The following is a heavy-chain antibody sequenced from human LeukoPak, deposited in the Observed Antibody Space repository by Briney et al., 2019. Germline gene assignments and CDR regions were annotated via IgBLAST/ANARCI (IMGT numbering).Heavy chain of an antibody. V-gene: IGHV4-39*07. CDR1: GGSISSSSYY. CDR3: ARVLMAAAVHFDY. Sequence: SETLSLTCTVSGGSISSSSYYWGWIRQPPGKGLEWIGSIYYSGSTYYNPSLKSRVTISVDTSKNQFSLKLSSVTAADTAVYYCARVLMAAAVHFDYWGQGTLVTVSS. J-gene: IGHJ4*02. D-gene: IGHD6-13*01. CDR2: IYYSGST.